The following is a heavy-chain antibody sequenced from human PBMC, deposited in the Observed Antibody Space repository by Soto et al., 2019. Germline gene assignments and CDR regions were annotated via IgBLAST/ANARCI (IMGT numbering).Heavy chain of an antibody. V-gene: IGHV4-34*01. J-gene: IGHJ6*02. Sequence: SETLSLTCAVYGGSFSGYYWSWIRQPPGKGLEWIGEINHSGSTNYNPSLKSRVTISVDTSKNQFSLKLSSVTAADTAVYYCARDRHHGDSGGDYYYYYGMDVWGQGTTVT. CDR3: ARDRHHGDSGGDYYYYYGMDV. CDR2: INHSGST. CDR1: GGSFSGYY. D-gene: IGHD4-17*01.